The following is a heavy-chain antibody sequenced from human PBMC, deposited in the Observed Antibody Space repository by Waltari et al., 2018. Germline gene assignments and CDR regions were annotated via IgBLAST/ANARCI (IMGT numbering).Heavy chain of an antibody. D-gene: IGHD2-2*01. CDR2: IGVRGLNT. V-gene: IGHV3-23*01. CDR3: AKGPAARTNWFDP. J-gene: IGHJ5*02. CDR1: GFTFSSYD. Sequence: EVQLLESGGGLVQPGGSLRLSCAASGFTFSSYDMSWVRQAPGEGLEGGSVIGVRGLNTYYADSVKGRFTISRDDSKNTLYLQMNSLRAEDTAVYYCAKGPAARTNWFDPWGQGTLVTVSS.